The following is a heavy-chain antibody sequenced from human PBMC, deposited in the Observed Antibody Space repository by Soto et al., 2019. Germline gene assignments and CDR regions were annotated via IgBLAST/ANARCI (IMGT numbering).Heavy chain of an antibody. V-gene: IGHV3-23*01. CDR2: ISESGGST. CDR1: GFSFSDYA. D-gene: IGHD6-13*01. Sequence: GGSLRLSCAASGFSFSDYAMSWVRQSPGKWLEWVSVISESGGSTHYADSVRGRFTVSRDNSKNSLSLRMNSLRDEDTAVYFCAKRSPYSSGWYSPIFDYWGQGALVTSPQ. J-gene: IGHJ4*02. CDR3: AKRSPYSSGWYSPIFDY.